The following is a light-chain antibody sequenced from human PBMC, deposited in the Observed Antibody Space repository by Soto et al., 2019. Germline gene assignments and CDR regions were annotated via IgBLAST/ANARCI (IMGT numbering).Light chain of an antibody. Sequence: EIVMTQSPATLSVSPGERATLSCRASQSVSSNLAWYQQKPGQAPRLLIYGASTRATGIPDRFSGSGSGTDFTLTISRLEPEDFAVYYCQQYGSSLPYTFGQGTKVDI. CDR2: GAS. J-gene: IGKJ2*01. V-gene: IGKV3-20*01. CDR1: QSVSSN. CDR3: QQYGSSLPYT.